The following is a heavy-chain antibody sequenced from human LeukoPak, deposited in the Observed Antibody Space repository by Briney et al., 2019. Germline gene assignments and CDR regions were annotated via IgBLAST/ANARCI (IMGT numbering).Heavy chain of an antibody. CDR2: ILHDGRNK. CDR3: AREPSGSPSYDAFDT. J-gene: IGHJ3*02. Sequence: GGSLRLSCVASEFTFSSSAMHWVRQAPGKGLEWVAVILHDGRNKYYTDSVKGRFTISRDNSKSTLYLQMNSLGPEDTAVYYCAREPSGSPSYDAFDTWGQGTMVTVSS. V-gene: IGHV3-30*03. D-gene: IGHD1-26*01. CDR1: EFTFSSSA.